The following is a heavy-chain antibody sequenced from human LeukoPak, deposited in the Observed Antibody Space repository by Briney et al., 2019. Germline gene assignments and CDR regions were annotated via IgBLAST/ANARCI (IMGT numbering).Heavy chain of an antibody. D-gene: IGHD6-13*01. J-gene: IGHJ6*02. CDR2: IKQDGSEK. Sequence: GGSLRLSCTASGFTFSNYWISWVRQTPEKGLEWVANIKQDGSEKVYLDSVKGRFTISRDNAQTSLYLHMNSLRAEDTAVYYCARDPYSSSWSYGMDVWGQGTTVTVPS. CDR3: ARDPYSSSWSYGMDV. V-gene: IGHV3-7*05. CDR1: GFTFSNYW.